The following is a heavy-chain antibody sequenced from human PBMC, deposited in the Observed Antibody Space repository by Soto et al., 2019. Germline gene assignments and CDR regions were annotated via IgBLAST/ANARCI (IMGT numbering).Heavy chain of an antibody. CDR1: GFTFKSDW. D-gene: IGHD2-21*01. Sequence: EVQLVESGGGMVQPGRSLRLSCVGSGFTFKSDWMTWVRQAPGKGLEWVANIKGDGTKENYVDSVKGRFTISRDNAKNLLYLQLNSPRVEDTAVYYFARDLSPSCGGVWCDALELWGQGTVVSVSS. CDR3: ARDLSPSCGGVWCDALEL. V-gene: IGHV3-7*04. J-gene: IGHJ3*01. CDR2: IKGDGTKE.